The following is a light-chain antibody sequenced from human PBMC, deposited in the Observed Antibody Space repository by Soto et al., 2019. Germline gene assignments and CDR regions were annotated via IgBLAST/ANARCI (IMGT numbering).Light chain of an antibody. CDR3: QQRSQWPPLT. J-gene: IGKJ4*01. V-gene: IGKV3-11*01. Sequence: EIVLTQSLGTLSLSPGERATLSCRASQSISNYLAWYQHKPGQAPRLLISDASKRASGVPARFSGSGSGTDFTLTISSLEPEDFAVYYCQQRSQWPPLTFGGGTTVEIK. CDR2: DAS. CDR1: QSISNY.